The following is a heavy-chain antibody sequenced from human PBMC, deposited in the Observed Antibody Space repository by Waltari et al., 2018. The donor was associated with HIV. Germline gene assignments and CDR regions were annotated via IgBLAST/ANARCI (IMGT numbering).Heavy chain of an antibody. V-gene: IGHV3-15*01. CDR2: IKSKTDGGTR. J-gene: IGHJ4*02. CDR1: GFTFSNAW. CDR3: TTDGDLYFDY. Sequence: EVQLVESGGGLVKPGGSLRLSCAASGFTFSNAWMSGVRQASGKGLERGGRIKSKTDGGTRDYAAHVKGRFTISRDDSKNTLYLQMNSLKTDDTGVYYCTTDGDLYFDYWGQGTLVTVSS. D-gene: IGHD7-27*01.